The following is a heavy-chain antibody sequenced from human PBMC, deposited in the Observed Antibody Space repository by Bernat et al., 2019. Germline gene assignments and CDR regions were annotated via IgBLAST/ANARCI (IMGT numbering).Heavy chain of an antibody. V-gene: IGHV3-9*01. CDR3: AKTYYYDSSGYLLADAFDI. D-gene: IGHD3-22*01. Sequence: EVQLVESGGGLVQPGRSLRLSCAASGFTFDDYAMHWVRHAPGKGLEWVSGISWNSGSIGYADSVKGRFTISRDNAKNSLYLQMNSLRAEDTALYYCAKTYYYDSSGYLLADAFDIWGQGTMVTVSS. CDR1: GFTFDDYA. CDR2: ISWNSGSI. J-gene: IGHJ3*02.